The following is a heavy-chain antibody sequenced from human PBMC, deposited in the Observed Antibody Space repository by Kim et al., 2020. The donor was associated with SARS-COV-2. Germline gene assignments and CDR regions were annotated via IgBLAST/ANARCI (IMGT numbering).Heavy chain of an antibody. V-gene: IGHV7-4-1*02. CDR1: GYTFTNYA. Sequence: ASVKVSCKASGYTFTNYAMNWVRQAPGQGLEWMGWINTNTGNPTYAQGFTGRFVFSLDTSVSTAYLQISSLKAEDTAVYYCARTGGAYDILTGYYHVGWFDPWGQGTLVTVSP. D-gene: IGHD3-9*01. CDR2: INTNTGNP. J-gene: IGHJ5*02. CDR3: ARTGGAYDILTGYYHVGWFDP.